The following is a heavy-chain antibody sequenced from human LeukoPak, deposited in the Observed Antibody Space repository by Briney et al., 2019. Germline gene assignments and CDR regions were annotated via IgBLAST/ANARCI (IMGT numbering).Heavy chain of an antibody. V-gene: IGHV1-3*01. CDR3: ASPYPGIAAAANSYYYGMDV. Sequence: ASVNVSCKTSGYTFTTYAIHWVRQAPGQRPEWMGWINAGNGNTKYSEKFQGRVTITRDTSASTAYMEVSSLRSEDTAVYYCASPYPGIAAAANSYYYGMDVWGQGTTVTVSS. D-gene: IGHD6-13*01. CDR2: INAGNGNT. CDR1: GYTFTTYA. J-gene: IGHJ6*02.